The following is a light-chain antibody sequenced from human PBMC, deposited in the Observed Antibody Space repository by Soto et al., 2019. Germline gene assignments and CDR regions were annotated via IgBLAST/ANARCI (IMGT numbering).Light chain of an antibody. CDR1: QSLLHITGETF. CDR2: EVS. J-gene: IGKJ5*01. V-gene: IGKV2D-29*02. Sequence: DVVMTQTPLSLSVAPGQPASISCKSSQSLLHITGETFLFWYLQKPGQSPQLLIYEVSTRVSGVTDKVSGSGSGTDFTLAISRVETDDVGIYYCMQSTQLPPTFGQGTRLGIE. CDR3: MQSTQLPPT.